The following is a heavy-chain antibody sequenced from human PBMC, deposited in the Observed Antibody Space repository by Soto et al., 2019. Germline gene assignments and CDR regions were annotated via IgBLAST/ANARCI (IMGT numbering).Heavy chain of an antibody. CDR1: GGSISNYY. V-gene: IGHV4-59*01. J-gene: IGHJ4*02. D-gene: IGHD1-26*01. CDR3: ARVDSGRYFY. Sequence: QVQMQESGPGLVKPSETLSLTCTVSGGSISNYYWSWIRQPPGKGLEWIGYIYDSGSTNYNPSLKSRVTISVDTSKNQFSLKLSSVTAADTAVYYCARVDSGRYFYWGQGPLVTVSS. CDR2: IYDSGST.